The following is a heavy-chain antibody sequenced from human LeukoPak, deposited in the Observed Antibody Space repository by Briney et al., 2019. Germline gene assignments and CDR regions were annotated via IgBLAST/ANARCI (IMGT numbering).Heavy chain of an antibody. D-gene: IGHD2-21*02. Sequence: RPGGSLRLSCAASGFSFSDKYMAWIRQAPVKGLECVSYITSSSSYTNYADSVKGRFTISRDNSKNTLYLQMNGLRAEDTAIYYCSKAMTASTYYFDSWGQGTLVTVSS. CDR3: SKAMTASTYYFDS. CDR1: GFSFSDKY. V-gene: IGHV3-11*05. CDR2: ITSSSSYT. J-gene: IGHJ4*02.